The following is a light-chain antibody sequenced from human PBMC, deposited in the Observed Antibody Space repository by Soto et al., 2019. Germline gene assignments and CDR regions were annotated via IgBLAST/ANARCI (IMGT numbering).Light chain of an antibody. CDR1: QSVSSN. Sequence: EIVMTQSSATLSVSPGERATLSCRASQSVSSNLAWYQQKPGQAPRLLIYGASTRATGIPARFSGSGSGTEFTLTISSLQSEDFAVYYCQQYNNWITFGQGTRRDIK. CDR3: QQYNNWIT. V-gene: IGKV3-15*01. J-gene: IGKJ5*01. CDR2: GAS.